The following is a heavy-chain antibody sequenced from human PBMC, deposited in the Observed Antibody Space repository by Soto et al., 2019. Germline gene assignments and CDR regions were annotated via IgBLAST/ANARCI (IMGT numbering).Heavy chain of an antibody. J-gene: IGHJ4*02. CDR2: IIPILGIA. D-gene: IGHD1-26*01. Sequence: QVQLVQSGAEVKKPGSSVKVSCKASGGTFSSYTISWVRQAPGQGLEWMGRIIPILGIANYAQKFQGRVTITADKSTSTAYMELSSLRSEDTAVYYCNLGSYQELIFDYWGQGTLVTVSS. V-gene: IGHV1-69*02. CDR1: GGTFSSYT. CDR3: NLGSYQELIFDY.